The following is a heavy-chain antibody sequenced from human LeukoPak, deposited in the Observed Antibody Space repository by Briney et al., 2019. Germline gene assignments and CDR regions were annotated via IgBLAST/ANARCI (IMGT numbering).Heavy chain of an antibody. CDR3: ARVDYYDSRLIDY. Sequence: SETLSLTCTVSGYSISSGYYWGWIRQPPGKGLEWIGSIYHSGSTYYNPSLKSRVTISVDTSKNQFSLKLSSVTAADTAVYYCARVDYYDSRLIDYWGQGTLVTVSS. J-gene: IGHJ4*02. D-gene: IGHD3-22*01. CDR1: GYSISSGYY. V-gene: IGHV4-38-2*02. CDR2: IYHSGST.